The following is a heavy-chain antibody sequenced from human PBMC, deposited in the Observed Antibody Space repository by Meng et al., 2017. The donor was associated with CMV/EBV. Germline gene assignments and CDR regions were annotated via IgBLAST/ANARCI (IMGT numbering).Heavy chain of an antibody. CDR1: GGTFSSYA. V-gene: IGHV1-69*12. Sequence: VHVGQAGAGVKKPGSSVKVSCKASGGTFSSYAISLVRQAPGQGLEWMGGIIPIFGTANYAQKFQGRVTITADESTSTAYMELSSLRSEDTAVYYCARAGDYGGRGYFDYWGQGTLVTVSS. CDR3: ARAGDYGGRGYFDY. J-gene: IGHJ4*02. CDR2: IIPIFGTA. D-gene: IGHD4-23*01.